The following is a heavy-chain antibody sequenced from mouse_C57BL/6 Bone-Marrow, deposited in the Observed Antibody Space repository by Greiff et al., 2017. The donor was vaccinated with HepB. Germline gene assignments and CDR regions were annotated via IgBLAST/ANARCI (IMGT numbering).Heavy chain of an antibody. J-gene: IGHJ4*01. CDR3: ARGGSLYYYAMDY. Sequence: QVQLQQPGAELVKPGASVKLSCKASGYTFTSYWMQWVKQRPGQGLEWIGEIDPSDSYTNYNQKFKGKATLTVDTSSSTAYMQLSSLTSEDSAVYYCARGGSLYYYAMDYWGQGTSVTVSS. CDR1: GYTFTSYW. V-gene: IGHV1-50*01. CDR2: IDPSDSYT.